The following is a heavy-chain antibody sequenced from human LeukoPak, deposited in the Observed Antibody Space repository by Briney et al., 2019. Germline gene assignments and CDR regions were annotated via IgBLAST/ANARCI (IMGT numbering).Heavy chain of an antibody. CDR1: GFTFSSYA. V-gene: IGHV3-21*01. D-gene: IGHD4-17*01. J-gene: IGHJ3*02. Sequence: GGSLRLSCAASGFTFSSYAMSWVRQAPGKGLEWVSSISSSSSYIHYADSVKGRFTISRDNAKNSLFLQMNSLGAEDTAVYYCAGINDYGDPTGAFDIWGQGTMVTVSS. CDR2: ISSSSSYI. CDR3: AGINDYGDPTGAFDI.